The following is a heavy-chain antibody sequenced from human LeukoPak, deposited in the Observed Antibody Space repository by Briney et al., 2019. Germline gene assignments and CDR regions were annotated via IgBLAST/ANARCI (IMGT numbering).Heavy chain of an antibody. CDR3: ASLRTYYYGSGSPDDVDY. CDR2: INPSGGST. J-gene: IGHJ4*02. CDR1: GYTFTSYY. Sequence: ASVKVSCKASGYTFTSYYMHWVRQAPGQGLEWMGIINPSGGSTGYAQKFQGRVTMTRDTSISTAYMELSRLRSDDTAVYYCASLRTYYYGSGSPDDVDYWGQGTLVTVSS. D-gene: IGHD3-10*01. V-gene: IGHV1-46*01.